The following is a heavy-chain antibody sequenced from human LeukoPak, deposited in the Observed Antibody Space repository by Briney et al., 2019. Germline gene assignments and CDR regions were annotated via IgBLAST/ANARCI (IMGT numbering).Heavy chain of an antibody. V-gene: IGHV3-23*01. J-gene: IGHJ6*03. CDR3: AKRGGGNLYYYYYMDV. CDR1: GFTFSSYA. D-gene: IGHD4-23*01. CDR2: ISNTGGST. Sequence: GGSLRLSCAASGFTFSSYAMSWVRQAPGKGLEWVSAISNTGGSTYYADSVKGRFTISRDNSKNTLYLQMNSLRAEDTAVYYCAKRGGGNLYYYYYMDVWGKGTTVTVSS.